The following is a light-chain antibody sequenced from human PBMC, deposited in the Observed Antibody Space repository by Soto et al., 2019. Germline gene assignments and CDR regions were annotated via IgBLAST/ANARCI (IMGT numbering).Light chain of an antibody. CDR1: QNINVW. CDR3: QQYKDYSYT. J-gene: IGKJ2*01. V-gene: IGKV1-5*03. CDR2: KAS. Sequence: DIQMTQTPSTLSASVGDRVTITCRATQNINVWLAWYQQKPGKAPKLLISKASSLEGGVPSRFSGSGSGTEFALTISSLQPDDFATYYCQQYKDYSYTVGQGTKV.